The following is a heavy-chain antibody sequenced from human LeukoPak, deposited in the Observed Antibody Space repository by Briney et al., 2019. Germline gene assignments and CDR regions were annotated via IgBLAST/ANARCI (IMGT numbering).Heavy chain of an antibody. D-gene: IGHD3-3*01. CDR2: IYTSGST. V-gene: IGHV4-61*02. CDR3: AREPIFWSGYSHFDY. CDR1: GGSISSGSYY. Sequence: PSETLSLTCTVSGGSISSGSYYWSWIRQPAGKGLEWIGRIYTSGSTNYNPSLKSRVTISVDTSKNQFSLKLSSVTAADTAVYYCAREPIFWSGYSHFDYWGQGTLVTVSS. J-gene: IGHJ4*02.